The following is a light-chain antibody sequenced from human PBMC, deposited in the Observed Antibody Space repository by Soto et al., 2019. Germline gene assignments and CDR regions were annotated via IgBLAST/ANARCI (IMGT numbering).Light chain of an antibody. CDR2: AAS. CDR1: QSISSY. CDR3: QQSYRTLT. J-gene: IGKJ4*01. Sequence: DIQMTQSPSSLSASVGDSVTITCRASQSISSYLNWYQQKPGKAPKLLIYAASSLQSGVPSRFSGSGSGTDFTLTISSLQPEDFATYYCQQSYRTLTFGGGTKVEIK. V-gene: IGKV1-39*01.